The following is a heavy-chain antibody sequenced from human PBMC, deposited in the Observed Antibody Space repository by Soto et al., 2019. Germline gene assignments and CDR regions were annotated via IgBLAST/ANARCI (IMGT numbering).Heavy chain of an antibody. V-gene: IGHV3-30*18. D-gene: IGHD2-2*01. Sequence: QVQLVESGGGVVQPGRSLRLSCAASGFTFSNYGMHWVRQAPGKGLEWVSIMSYDGINKPYADSVKGRFTISRDNSKNPLYLQMDSLRAEDTAVYYCAKDVYCSTTGCLRNIVHCWGQGTRVTVSS. CDR2: MSYDGINK. CDR1: GFTFSNYG. J-gene: IGHJ4*02. CDR3: AKDVYCSTTGCLRNIVHC.